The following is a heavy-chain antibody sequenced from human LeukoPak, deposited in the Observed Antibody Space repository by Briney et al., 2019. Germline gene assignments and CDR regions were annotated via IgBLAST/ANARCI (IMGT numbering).Heavy chain of an antibody. J-gene: IGHJ5*02. CDR2: ISSSSSYI. Sequence: GGSLRLSCAASGFTFSSYSMNWVRQAPGKGLEWVSSISSSSSYIYYADSVKGRFTISRDNAKNSLYLQMNSLRAEDTAVYYCARARSESLSYNWFDPWGQGTLVTVSS. V-gene: IGHV3-21*01. D-gene: IGHD2-15*01. CDR3: ARARSESLSYNWFDP. CDR1: GFTFSSYS.